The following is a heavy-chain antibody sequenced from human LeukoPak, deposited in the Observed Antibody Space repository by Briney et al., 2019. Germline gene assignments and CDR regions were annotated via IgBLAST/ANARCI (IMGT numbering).Heavy chain of an antibody. CDR1: GFTFSSYE. V-gene: IGHV3-23*01. CDR3: ATVKYDYGDPVGWFDP. D-gene: IGHD4-17*01. J-gene: IGHJ5*02. CDR2: ILSTGTT. Sequence: GGSLRLSCAASGFTFSSYEMNWVRQAPGKGLEWVSHILSTGTTYYADSMRGRFTISRDNSKNTLCLLMTSLRADDTAVYYCATVKYDYGDPVGWFDPWGQGTLVTVSS.